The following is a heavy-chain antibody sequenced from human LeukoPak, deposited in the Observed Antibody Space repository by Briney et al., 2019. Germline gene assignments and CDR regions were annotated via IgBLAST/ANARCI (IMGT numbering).Heavy chain of an antibody. J-gene: IGHJ2*01. Sequence: GGSLRLSCAASEFTFSTYGMHWVRQAPGKGLEWVAVISYDGSYKFYADSVKGRFTISRDNSKNTLYLQMNSLRVEDTAVYYCARVGGYSDDWYFDLWGRGTLVTVSS. V-gene: IGHV3-30*03. CDR3: ARVGGYSDDWYFDL. D-gene: IGHD1-26*01. CDR1: EFTFSTYG. CDR2: ISYDGSYK.